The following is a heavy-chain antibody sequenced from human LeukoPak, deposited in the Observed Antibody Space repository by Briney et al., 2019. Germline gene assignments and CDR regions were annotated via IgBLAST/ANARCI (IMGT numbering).Heavy chain of an antibody. V-gene: IGHV4-4*07. CDR2: IYTSGST. CDR1: GGSISSYY. J-gene: IGHJ3*01. CDR3: AXXXMIVVAYXXXXX. Sequence: SETLSLTCTVSGGSISSYYWSWIRQPAGKGLEWIGRIYTSGSTNYNPSLKSRVTMSVDTSKNQFSLKLSSVTAADTAVYYCAXXXMIVVAYXXXXXXGQGTMVTXSS. D-gene: IGHD3-22*01.